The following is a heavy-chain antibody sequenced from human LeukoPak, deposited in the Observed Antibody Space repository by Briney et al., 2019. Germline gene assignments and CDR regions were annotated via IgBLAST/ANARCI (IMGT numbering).Heavy chain of an antibody. J-gene: IGHJ6*02. Sequence: PGGSLRLSCVDSGFILRRHWMYWVRQAPGKGLEWVANINQDGSEIYYVDSVKGRFTISRDNAKNSLFLEMKRLRAEDTGVYYCAQRDAIDVWGQGTTVTVS. CDR2: INQDGSEI. D-gene: IGHD6-25*01. CDR1: GFILRRHW. CDR3: AQRDAIDV. V-gene: IGHV3-7*01.